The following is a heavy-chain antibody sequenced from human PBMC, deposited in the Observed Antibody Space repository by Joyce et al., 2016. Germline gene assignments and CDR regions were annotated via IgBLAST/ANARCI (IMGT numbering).Heavy chain of an antibody. Sequence: QVQLVESGGGVVQPGKSLRLSCAPSGFSFSSYAMHWVRQAPGKWLEWVVIIQNNGNNKDYGDSVTGRFTISRDNSQNMLFLQINSLRAKETAVYYCARERRMVTTSRPGFYYFVGLDLRGEGTTVTVSP. CDR2: IQNNGNNK. D-gene: IGHD5-18*01. J-gene: IGHJ6*01. CDR3: ARERRMVTTSRPGFYYFVGLDL. CDR1: GFSFSSYA. V-gene: IGHV3-33*05.